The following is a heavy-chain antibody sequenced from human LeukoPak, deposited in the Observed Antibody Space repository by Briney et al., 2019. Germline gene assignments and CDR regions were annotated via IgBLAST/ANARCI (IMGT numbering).Heavy chain of an antibody. V-gene: IGHV3-23*01. Sequence: GGSLRLSCAASEFTFSAYAMSWVRQAPGKGLEWVSAITGGGDNTYYADSVKGRFTISRDNSKKRLYLQMNSLRAEDTAVYYCAKGRWFGELSNFDYWGQGTLVTVSP. CDR2: ITGGGDNT. CDR3: AKGRWFGELSNFDY. J-gene: IGHJ4*02. CDR1: EFTFSAYA. D-gene: IGHD3-10*01.